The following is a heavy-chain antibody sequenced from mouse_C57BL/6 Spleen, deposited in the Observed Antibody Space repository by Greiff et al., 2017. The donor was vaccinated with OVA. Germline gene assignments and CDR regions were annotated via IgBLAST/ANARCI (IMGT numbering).Heavy chain of an antibody. J-gene: IGHJ2*01. CDR3: ARNWDDGDFDY. D-gene: IGHD4-1*01. CDR2: IYPGDGDT. Sequence: QVQLQQSGAELVKPGASVKISCKASGYAFSSYWMNWVKQRPGKGLEWIGQIYPGDGDTNYNGKFKGKATLTADKSSSTAYMQLSSLTSEDSAVYFCARNWDDGDFDYWGQGTTRTVSS. V-gene: IGHV1-80*01. CDR1: GYAFSSYW.